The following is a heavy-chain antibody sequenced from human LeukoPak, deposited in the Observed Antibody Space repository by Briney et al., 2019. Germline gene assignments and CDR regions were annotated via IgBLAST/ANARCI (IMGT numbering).Heavy chain of an antibody. D-gene: IGHD3-22*01. Sequence: SETLSLTCTVSGGSISSYYWSWIRQPAGKGLEWIGRIYTSGSTSYNPSLKSRVTISVDKSKNQFSLKLSSVTAADTAVYYCAMIVVDNGHDAFDIWGQGTMVTVSS. CDR1: GGSISSYY. CDR3: AMIVVDNGHDAFDI. CDR2: IYTSGST. V-gene: IGHV4-4*07. J-gene: IGHJ3*02.